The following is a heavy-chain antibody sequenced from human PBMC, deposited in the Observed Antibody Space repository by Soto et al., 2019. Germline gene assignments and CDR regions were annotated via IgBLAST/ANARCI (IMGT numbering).Heavy chain of an antibody. CDR1: GFTVSSNY. CDR2: IYSGGST. CDR3: ASPSEYSGYDYGY. J-gene: IGHJ4*02. D-gene: IGHD5-12*01. Sequence: PGGSLRLSCAASGFTVSSNYMSWVRQAPGKGLEWVSVIYSGGSTYYADSVSGRFTIARDNSKNTLYLQMNSLRAEDTAVYYCASPSEYSGYDYGYWGQGTLVTVSS. V-gene: IGHV3-53*01.